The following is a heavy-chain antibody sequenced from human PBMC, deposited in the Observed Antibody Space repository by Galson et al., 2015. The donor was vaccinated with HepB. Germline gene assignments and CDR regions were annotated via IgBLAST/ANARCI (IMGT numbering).Heavy chain of an antibody. Sequence: SLRLSCAASGFTFSSYAMSWVRQAPGKGLEWVSAISGSGGSTYYADSVKGRFTISRDNSRNTLYLQMNSLRAEDTAVYYCAKCPLYCSGGSCYSGGWDYYYGMDVWGQGTTVTVS. CDR2: ISGSGGST. D-gene: IGHD2-15*01. V-gene: IGHV3-23*01. J-gene: IGHJ6*02. CDR1: GFTFSSYA. CDR3: AKCPLYCSGGSCYSGGWDYYYGMDV.